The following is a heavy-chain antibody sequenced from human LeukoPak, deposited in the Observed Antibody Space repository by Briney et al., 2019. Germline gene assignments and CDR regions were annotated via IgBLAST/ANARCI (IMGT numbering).Heavy chain of an antibody. CDR2: INHSGST. Sequence: SETLSLTCAVYGGSFSGYYWSWIRQPPGKGLEWIGEINHSGSTNYNPSLKSRVTISVDTSKNQFSLKLSSVTAADTAVYYCARGFMVRGVGFDYWGQGTLVTVSS. V-gene: IGHV4-34*01. CDR1: GGSFSGYY. J-gene: IGHJ4*02. CDR3: ARGFMVRGVGFDY. D-gene: IGHD3-10*01.